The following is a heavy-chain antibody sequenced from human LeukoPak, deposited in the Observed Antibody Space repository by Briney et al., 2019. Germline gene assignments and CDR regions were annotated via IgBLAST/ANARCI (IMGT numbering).Heavy chain of an antibody. CDR1: GFTFSNYW. CDR3: ARLQQWLVLDY. V-gene: IGHV3-74*01. CDR2: VYSDGSST. Sequence: GGSLRLSCAASGFTFSNYWMHWVRQAPGKGLVWVSYVYSDGSSTNYADPVKGRFTIPRDNGKNKVFLQMNSLRAEDTAVYYCARLQQWLVLDYWGQGTLVTVSS. J-gene: IGHJ4*02. D-gene: IGHD6-19*01.